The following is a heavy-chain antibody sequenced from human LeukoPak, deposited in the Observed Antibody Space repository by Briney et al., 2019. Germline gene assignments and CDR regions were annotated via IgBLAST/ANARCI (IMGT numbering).Heavy chain of an antibody. CDR1: GVSISSYY. CDR3: ARNILTGYYSIGAFDI. CDR2: ISTSGST. V-gene: IGHV4-4*07. Sequence: AETLSLTCTASGVSISSYYLSWIRQPAGKGLEWIARISTSGSTNYNASLKSRVHMSVDTSKNQFSLKLSSVTAADTAVYYCARNILTGYYSIGAFDIWGQGTMVTVSS. J-gene: IGHJ3*02. D-gene: IGHD3-9*01.